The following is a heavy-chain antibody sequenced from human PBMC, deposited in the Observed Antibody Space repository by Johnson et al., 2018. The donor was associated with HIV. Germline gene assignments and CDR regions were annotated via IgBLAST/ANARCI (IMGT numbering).Heavy chain of an antibody. CDR2: ISYDGSDK. D-gene: IGHD3-22*01. V-gene: IGHV3-30*04. CDR1: GFTFSSYA. Sequence: QMQLVESGGGVVQPGRSLRLSCAASGFTFSSYAMHWVRQAPGKGLEWVAVISYDGSDKYYADSVKGRFTISRDNSKNTLYLQMNSLRAEDTAVYYCARLIAVVIDGFDIWGQGTMVTVSS. CDR3: ARLIAVVIDGFDI. J-gene: IGHJ3*02.